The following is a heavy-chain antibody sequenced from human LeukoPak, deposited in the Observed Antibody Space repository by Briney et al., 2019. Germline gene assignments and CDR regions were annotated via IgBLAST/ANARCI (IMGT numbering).Heavy chain of an antibody. CDR1: GFSFSSYW. Sequence: PGGSLRLSCAASGFSFSSYWMTWVRQAPGKGLEWVANMRHDEREKYYVDSVEGRFAVSRDNAKNSLYLQMNSLRAEDTAVYYCAREDRSLSVAGLDYWGQGTQVTVSS. V-gene: IGHV3-7*01. D-gene: IGHD6-19*01. J-gene: IGHJ4*02. CDR2: MRHDEREK. CDR3: AREDRSLSVAGLDY.